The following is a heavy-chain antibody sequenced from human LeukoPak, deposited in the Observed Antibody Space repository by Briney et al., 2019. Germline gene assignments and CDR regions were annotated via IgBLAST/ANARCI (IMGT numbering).Heavy chain of an antibody. CDR3: ARDHFDSGSFGHAFDI. CDR1: GFTFSSYG. J-gene: IGHJ3*02. Sequence: GGSLRLSCAASGFTFSSYGMHWVRQAPGKGLEWVSSISSSSSYIYYADSVKGRFTVSRDNAKNSLHLQINSLRAEDTAVYYCARDHFDSGSFGHAFDIWGQGTMVTVSS. CDR2: ISSSSSYI. V-gene: IGHV3-21*01. D-gene: IGHD3-10*01.